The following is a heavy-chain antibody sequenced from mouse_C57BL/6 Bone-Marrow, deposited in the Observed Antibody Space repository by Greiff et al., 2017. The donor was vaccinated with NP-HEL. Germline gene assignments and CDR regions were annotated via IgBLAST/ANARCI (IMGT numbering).Heavy chain of an antibody. CDR1: GFSLTSYA. CDR3: ARLRPYYYGSDYFDY. V-gene: IGHV2-9-1*01. D-gene: IGHD1-1*01. Sequence: QVQLQQSGPGLVAPSQSLSITCTVSGFSLTSYAISWVRQPPGKGLEWLGVIWTGGGTNYNSALKSRLSISKDNSKSQVFLKMNSLQTDDTARYDCARLRPYYYGSDYFDYWGQGTTLTVSS. J-gene: IGHJ2*01. CDR2: IWTGGGT.